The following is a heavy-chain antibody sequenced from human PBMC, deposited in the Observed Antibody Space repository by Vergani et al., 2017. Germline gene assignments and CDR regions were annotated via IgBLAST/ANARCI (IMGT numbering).Heavy chain of an antibody. CDR2: IRSKAYGGTT. V-gene: IGHV3-49*04. CDR3: TRDALLYYIDY. CDR1: GFTSGDYA. J-gene: IGHJ4*02. Sequence: EVQLVESGGGLVQPGRSLRLSCTASGFTSGDYAMSWVRQAPGKGLEWVGLIRSKAYGGTTEYAASVKGRFTISRDDSKSSAYLQMNSLKTEDTAVYYCTRDALLYYIDYWGQGTLVTVSS. D-gene: IGHD2-15*01.